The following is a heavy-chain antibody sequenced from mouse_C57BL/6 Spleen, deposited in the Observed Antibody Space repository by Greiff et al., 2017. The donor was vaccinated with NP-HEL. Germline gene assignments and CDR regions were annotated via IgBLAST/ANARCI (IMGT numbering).Heavy chain of an antibody. D-gene: IGHD1-1*01. CDR1: GYTFTDYN. CDR3: ARSDYYGSSYDY. Sequence: VQLQQSGPELVKPGASVKMSCKASGYTFTDYNMHWVKQSHGKSLEWIGYINPNNGGTSYNQKFKGKATLTVNKSSSTAYMELRSLTSEDSAVYYCARSDYYGSSYDYWGQGTLVTVSA. V-gene: IGHV1-22*01. J-gene: IGHJ3*01. CDR2: INPNNGGT.